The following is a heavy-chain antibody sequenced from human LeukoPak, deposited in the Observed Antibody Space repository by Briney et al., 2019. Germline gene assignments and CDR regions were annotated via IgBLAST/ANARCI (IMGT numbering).Heavy chain of an antibody. V-gene: IGHV3-15*01. D-gene: IGHD2-2*01. J-gene: IGHJ6*03. Sequence: PGGSLRLSCAASGFTFTAYAMSWVRQAPGKGLERVGRIKSKTDGGTTDYAAPVKGRFTISRDDSKDTLYLQMNSLKTEDTAVYYCATYSWYQDQSYYYYYYMDVWGKGTTVTISS. CDR1: GFTFTAYA. CDR3: ATYSWYQDQSYYYYYYMDV. CDR2: IKSKTDGGTT.